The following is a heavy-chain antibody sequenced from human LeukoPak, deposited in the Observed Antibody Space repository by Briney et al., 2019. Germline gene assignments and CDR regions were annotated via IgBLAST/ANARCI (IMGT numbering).Heavy chain of an antibody. J-gene: IGHJ4*02. CDR3: ARDGVYCSGGSCFDLVDY. CDR1: GFTFSSYE. CDR2: ISSSGSTI. D-gene: IGHD2-15*01. V-gene: IGHV3-48*03. Sequence: QPGGSLRLSCTASGFTFSSYEMNWVRQAPGKGLEWVSYISSSGSTIYYADSVKGRFTISRDNAKNSLYLQMNSLRAEDTAVYYCARDGVYCSGGSCFDLVDYWGQGTLVTVSS.